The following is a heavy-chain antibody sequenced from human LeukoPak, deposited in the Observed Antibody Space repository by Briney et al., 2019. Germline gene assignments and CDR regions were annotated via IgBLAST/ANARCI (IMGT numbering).Heavy chain of an antibody. D-gene: IGHD3-22*01. Sequence: GGSLRLSCAASGFTLSKYAMNWVRQAPGKGLERVSGIDGSGGRPPSADSVKGRFTISRDNSKNTLYLQMNSLRPEDTAVYYCAKLFSHYYDSSGYYPVGGYFDLWGRGSLVTVSS. CDR3: AKLFSHYYDSSGYYPVGGYFDL. CDR1: GFTLSKYA. J-gene: IGHJ2*01. CDR2: IDGSGGRP. V-gene: IGHV3-23*01.